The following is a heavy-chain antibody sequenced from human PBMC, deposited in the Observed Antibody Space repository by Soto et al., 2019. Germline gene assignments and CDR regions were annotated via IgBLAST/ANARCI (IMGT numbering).Heavy chain of an antibody. CDR1: GFTFSSYA. V-gene: IGHV3-30-3*01. J-gene: IGHJ6*02. Sequence: GVSLRLSCAASGFTFSSYAMHWVRQAPGKGLEWVAVISYDGSNKYYADSVKGRFTISRDNSKNTLYLQMNSLRAEDTAVYYCPNYSYYESSGYKEYYYYYYGMDVWGQGTTVTVS. D-gene: IGHD3-22*01. CDR2: ISYDGSNK. CDR3: PNYSYYESSGYKEYYYYYYGMDV.